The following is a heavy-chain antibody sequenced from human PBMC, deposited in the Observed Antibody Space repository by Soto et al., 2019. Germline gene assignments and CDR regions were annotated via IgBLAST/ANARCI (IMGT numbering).Heavy chain of an antibody. D-gene: IGHD6-13*01. J-gene: IGHJ3*02. CDR2: ISSSSSYI. CDR1: GFTFSSYS. Sequence: EVQLVESGGGLVKPGGSLRLSCAASGFTFSSYSMNWVRQAPGKGLEWVSSISSSSSYIYYADSVKGRFTISRDNAKISLYMQMNSLRAEDTAVYYCARGGIAAAGNRFSIVDIWGQGTMVTVSS. CDR3: ARGGIAAAGNRFSIVDI. V-gene: IGHV3-21*01.